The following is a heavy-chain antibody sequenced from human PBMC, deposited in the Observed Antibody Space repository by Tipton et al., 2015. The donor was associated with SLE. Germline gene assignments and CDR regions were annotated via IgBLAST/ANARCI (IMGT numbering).Heavy chain of an antibody. J-gene: IGHJ4*02. Sequence: QVQLVQSGAEVKKPGASVKASCKASGYTFTSYYMHWVRQAPGQGLEWMGIINPSGGSTSYAQKFQGRVTMTRDTSTSTVYMELSSLRSEDTAVYYCARALTTVTPFDYWGQGTLVTVSS. CDR3: ARALTTVTPFDY. D-gene: IGHD4-17*01. CDR2: INPSGGST. CDR1: GYTFTSYY. V-gene: IGHV1-46*01.